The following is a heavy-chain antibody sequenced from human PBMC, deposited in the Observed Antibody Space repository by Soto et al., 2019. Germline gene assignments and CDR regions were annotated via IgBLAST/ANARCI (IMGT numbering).Heavy chain of an antibody. J-gene: IGHJ6*02. V-gene: IGHV4-34*01. Sequence: SETLSLTCAVYGGSFSGYYWSWIRQPPGKGLEWIGEINHSGSTNYNPSLKSRVTISVDTSKNQFSLKLNSVTAADTAVYYCARCQAGGFDWLLPDYYYYGMDVWGQGTTVTVSS. D-gene: IGHD3-9*01. CDR2: INHSGST. CDR3: ARCQAGGFDWLLPDYYYYGMDV. CDR1: GGSFSGYY.